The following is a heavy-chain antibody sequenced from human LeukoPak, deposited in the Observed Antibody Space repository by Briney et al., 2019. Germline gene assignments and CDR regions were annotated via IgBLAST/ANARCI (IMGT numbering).Heavy chain of an antibody. CDR3: ARGRVPAAIGYYYGMDV. J-gene: IGHJ6*02. CDR1: GGSFSGYY. CDR2: INHSGST. V-gene: IGHV4-34*01. Sequence: SETLSLTCAVYGGSFSGYYWSWIRQPPGKGLEWIGEINHSGSTNYNPFLKSRVTISVDTSKNQFSLKLSSVTAADTAVYYCARGRVPAAIGYYYGMDVWGQGTTVTVSS. D-gene: IGHD2-2*01.